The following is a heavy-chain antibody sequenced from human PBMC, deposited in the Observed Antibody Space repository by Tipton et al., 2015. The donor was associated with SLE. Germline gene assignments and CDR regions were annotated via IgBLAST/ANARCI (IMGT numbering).Heavy chain of an antibody. CDR1: GGSISSSSYY. Sequence: LRLSCTVSGGSISSSSYYWGWIRQPPGKGLEWIGSIYYSGSTYYNPSLKSRVTISVDTSKNQFSLKLSSVTAADTAVYYCARELTYLGAFDIWGQGTMVTASS. CDR2: IYYSGST. V-gene: IGHV4-39*07. CDR3: ARELTYLGAFDI. J-gene: IGHJ3*02. D-gene: IGHD2-8*01.